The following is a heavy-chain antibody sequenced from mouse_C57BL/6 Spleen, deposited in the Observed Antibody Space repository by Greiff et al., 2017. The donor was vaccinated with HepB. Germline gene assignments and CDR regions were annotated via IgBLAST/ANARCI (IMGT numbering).Heavy chain of an antibody. Sequence: QVQLQQSGPELVKPGASVKMSCKASGYTFTSYTMHWVKQRPGQGLEWIGYINPSSGYTKYNQKFKDKATLTADKSSSTSYMQLSSLTSEDSAVYYCARGAGSSGSLFAYWGQGTLVTVSA. CDR1: GYTFTSYT. CDR2: INPSSGYT. J-gene: IGHJ3*01. D-gene: IGHD3-2*02. V-gene: IGHV1S26*01. CDR3: ARGAGSSGSLFAY.